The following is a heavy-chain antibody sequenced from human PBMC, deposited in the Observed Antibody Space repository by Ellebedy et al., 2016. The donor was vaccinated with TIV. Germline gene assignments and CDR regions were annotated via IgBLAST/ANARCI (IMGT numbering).Heavy chain of an antibody. CDR2: IKPDGSDK. CDR3: ARFASRNFDC. CDR1: GFTFSSYW. J-gene: IGHJ4*02. Sequence: PGGSLRLSCAASGFTFSSYWMSWVRQATGKGLEWVANIKPDGSDKYYVDSVKGRFTISRDNAKNSLFLQMNSLRAEDMAFYYCARFASRNFDCWGQGTLVTVSS. V-gene: IGHV3-7*03.